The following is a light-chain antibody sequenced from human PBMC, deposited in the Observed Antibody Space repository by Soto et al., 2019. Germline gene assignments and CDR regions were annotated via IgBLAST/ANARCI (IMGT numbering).Light chain of an antibody. J-gene: IGKJ4*01. Sequence: DIQMTQSPSSLSASVGDRVTIACRASQSISSYLNWYQHKPGKAPKLLIYAASSFQSGVPSRFSGSESGTDFTLTISSLQPEDFATYYCQQTYSAPLTFGAGTKVEIX. V-gene: IGKV1-39*01. CDR2: AAS. CDR3: QQTYSAPLT. CDR1: QSISSY.